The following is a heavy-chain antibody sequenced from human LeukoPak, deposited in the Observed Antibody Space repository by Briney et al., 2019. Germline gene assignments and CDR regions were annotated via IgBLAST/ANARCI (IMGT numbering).Heavy chain of an antibody. CDR3: ARRPRMGYYYDSSAGGAFDI. J-gene: IGHJ3*02. CDR1: GYTFTSYG. CDR2: ISAYNGNT. V-gene: IGHV1-18*01. Sequence: GASVKVSCKASGYTFTSYGISWVRQAPGQGLEWMGWISAYNGNTNYAQKLQGRVTMTTDTSTSTAYMELRSLRSDDTAVYYCARRPRMGYYYDSSAGGAFDIWGQGTMVTVSS. D-gene: IGHD3-22*01.